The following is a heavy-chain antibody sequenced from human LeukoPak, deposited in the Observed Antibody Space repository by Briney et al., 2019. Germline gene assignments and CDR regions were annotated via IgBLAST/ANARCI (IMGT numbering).Heavy chain of an antibody. CDR1: GGSICSYY. CDR2: IYYSGST. V-gene: IGHV4-59*01. J-gene: IGHJ3*02. Sequence: PSETLSLTCTVSGGSICSYYWSWIRQPPGKGLEWIGYIYYSGSTNYNPSLKSRVTISVDTSKNQFSLKLSSVTAADTAVYYCARERVRDAFDIWGQGTMVTVSS. CDR3: ARERVRDAFDI.